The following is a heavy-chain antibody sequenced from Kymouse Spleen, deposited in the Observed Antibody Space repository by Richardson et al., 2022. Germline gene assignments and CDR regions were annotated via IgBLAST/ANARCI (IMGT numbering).Heavy chain of an antibody. CDR2: IYYSGST. CDR3: ARHRGYSYGYVDYYYGMDV. Sequence: QLQLQESGPGLVKPSETLSLTCTVSGGSISSSSYYWGWIRQPPGKGLEWIGSIYYSGSTYYNPSLKSRVTISVDTSKNQFSLKLSSVTAADTAVYYCARHRGYSYGYVDYYYGMDVWGQGTTVTVSS. D-gene: IGHD5-18,IGHD5-18*01. V-gene: IGHV4-39*01. J-gene: IGHJ6*02. CDR1: GGSISSSSYY.